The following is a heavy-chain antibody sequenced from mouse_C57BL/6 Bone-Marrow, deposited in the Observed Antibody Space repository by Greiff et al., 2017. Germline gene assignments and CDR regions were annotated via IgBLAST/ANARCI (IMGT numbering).Heavy chain of an antibody. CDR2: IWWDDDK. V-gene: IGHV8-8*01. D-gene: IGHD1-1*01. CDR3: AGRRIYYGSSYFDY. Sequence: QVQLKESGPGILQPSQTLSLTCSFSGFSLSTFGMGVGWIRQPSGKGLEWLAHIWWDDDKYYNPALKSRLTISKDTTKNQVFLKIASGDTADTATYYYAGRRIYYGSSYFDYWGRGTTLTVTS. J-gene: IGHJ2*01. CDR1: GFSLSTFGMG.